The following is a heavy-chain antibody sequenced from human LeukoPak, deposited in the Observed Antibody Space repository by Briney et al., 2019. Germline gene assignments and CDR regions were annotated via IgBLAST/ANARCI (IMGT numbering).Heavy chain of an antibody. Sequence: SETLSLTCTVSGGSISSYYWSWIRQPAGKGLEWIGNVYYSGSTYYNPSLKSRVTISVDTSKNQFSLKLSSVTAADTAVYYCARRRGYDHFDYWGQGTLVTVSS. CDR2: VYYSGST. CDR3: ARRRGYDHFDY. CDR1: GGSISSYY. J-gene: IGHJ4*02. V-gene: IGHV4-59*04. D-gene: IGHD5-12*01.